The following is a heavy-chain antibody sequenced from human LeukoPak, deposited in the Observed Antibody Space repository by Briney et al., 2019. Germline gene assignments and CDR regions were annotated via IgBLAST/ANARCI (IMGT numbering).Heavy chain of an antibody. J-gene: IGHJ4*02. CDR3: ARDRQKYNWNDGLLDY. V-gene: IGHV3-30*03. CDR1: GFTFSSYG. Sequence: GGSLRLSCAASGFTFSSYGMHWVRQAPGKGLEWVAVISYDGSNKYYADSVKGRFTISRDNSENTLYLQMNSLRAEDTAVYYCARDRQKYNWNDGLLDYWGQGTLVTVSS. CDR2: ISYDGSNK. D-gene: IGHD1-20*01.